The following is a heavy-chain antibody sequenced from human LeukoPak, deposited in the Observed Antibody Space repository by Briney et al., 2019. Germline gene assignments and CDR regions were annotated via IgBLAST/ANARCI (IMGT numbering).Heavy chain of an antibody. Sequence: GGSLRLSCAASVFTVSSNYMSWVREAPGKGLEWVSYIGSSGSTMYYADSEKGRFTISRDNAKNSLYLQMNSLRAEDTAVYYCARGFGSLDVWGKGTTVTISS. D-gene: IGHD3-16*01. V-gene: IGHV3-11*04. CDR3: ARGFGSLDV. J-gene: IGHJ6*04. CDR2: IGSSGSTM. CDR1: VFTVSSNY.